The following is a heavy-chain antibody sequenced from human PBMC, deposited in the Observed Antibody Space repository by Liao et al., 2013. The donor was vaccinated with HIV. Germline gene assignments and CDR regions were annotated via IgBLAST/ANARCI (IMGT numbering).Heavy chain of an antibody. Sequence: QVQLQESGPGLVKPSETLSLTCTVSGGSISSYYWSWIRQPAGKGLEWIGRIYTSGSTNYNPSLKSRVTMSLDTSKNQFSLELTSMTAADTAVYYCARDHVPYLGSSSYTGGFYYMDVWGKGATVTVSS. CDR1: GGSISSYY. J-gene: IGHJ6*03. CDR3: ARDHVPYLGSSSYTGGFYYMDV. D-gene: IGHD2-2*02. CDR2: IYTSGST. V-gene: IGHV4-4*07.